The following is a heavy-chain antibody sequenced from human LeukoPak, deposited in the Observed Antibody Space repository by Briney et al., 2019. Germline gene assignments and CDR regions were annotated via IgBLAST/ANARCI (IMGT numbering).Heavy chain of an antibody. CDR2: ISASGGST. V-gene: IGHV3-23*01. CDR3: AKDFTDPADPGTHCDY. Sequence: PGGSLRLSCAASGFTFNTYAMSWLRQAPGKGLEWVSGISASGGSTYYADSVKGRFTISRDNSENTLYLQMNTLRAEDTAVYFCAKDFTDPADPGTHCDYWGQGTLVSVSS. J-gene: IGHJ4*02. D-gene: IGHD3-10*01. CDR1: GFTFNTYA.